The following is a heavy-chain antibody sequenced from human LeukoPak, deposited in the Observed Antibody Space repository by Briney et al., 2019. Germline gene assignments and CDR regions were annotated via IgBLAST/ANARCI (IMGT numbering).Heavy chain of an antibody. D-gene: IGHD1-14*01. J-gene: IGHJ6*03. CDR2: INHSGST. CDR1: GGSFSGYY. CDR3: ARKPGGYYYYYMDV. V-gene: IGHV4-34*01. Sequence: SETLSLTCAVYGGSFSGYYWSWIRQPPGKGLEWIGEINHSGSTNYNPSLKSRVTISVDTSKNQFSLKLSSVTAAGTAVYYCARKPGGYYYYYMDVWGKGTTVTVSS.